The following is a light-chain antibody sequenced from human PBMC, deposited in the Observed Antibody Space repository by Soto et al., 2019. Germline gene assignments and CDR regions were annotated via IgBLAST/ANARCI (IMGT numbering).Light chain of an antibody. CDR2: DDR. Sequence: SYELTQPPSVSVAPGQTARITCGGNNIGSKSVHWYQQKPGQAPVLVVYDDRDRPSGIPERFSGSNSGNTATLTISRVEAGDEADYYSQVWDSSSDHYVFGTGTKVTVL. CDR3: QVWDSSSDHYV. J-gene: IGLJ1*01. CDR1: NIGSKS. V-gene: IGLV3-21*02.